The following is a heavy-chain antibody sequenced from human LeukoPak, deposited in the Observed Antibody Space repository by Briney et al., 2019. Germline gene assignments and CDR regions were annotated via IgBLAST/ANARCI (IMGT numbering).Heavy chain of an antibody. D-gene: IGHD6-13*01. V-gene: IGHV4-59*01. Sequence: SETLSLTCTVSGGSISSYYWSWIRQPPGKGLEWIGYIDYSGSTKHNPSLKSRVTISVDTSKNQFSLKLSSVTAADTAVYYCASDSAAAGTRAAFDIWGQGTMVTVSS. CDR3: ASDSAAAGTRAAFDI. J-gene: IGHJ3*02. CDR1: GGSISSYY. CDR2: IDYSGST.